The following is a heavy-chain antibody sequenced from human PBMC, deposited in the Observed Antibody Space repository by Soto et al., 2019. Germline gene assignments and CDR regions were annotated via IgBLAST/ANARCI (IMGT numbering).Heavy chain of an antibody. CDR3: ARGERQLQRDY. V-gene: IGHV4-4*02. D-gene: IGHD2-2*01. CDR1: GDSISSDKW. J-gene: IGHJ4*02. CDR2: IHHSGNS. Sequence: SETLSLTCAVSGDSISSDKWWSWVRQPPGKGLEWIGEIHHSGNSNYNPSLKSRVIISVDKSKNQFSLKLSSVTDADTAVYYCARGERQLQRDYWGQGTLVTVSS.